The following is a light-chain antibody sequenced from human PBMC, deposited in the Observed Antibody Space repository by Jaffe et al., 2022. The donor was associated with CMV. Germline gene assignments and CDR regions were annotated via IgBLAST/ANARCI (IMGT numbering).Light chain of an antibody. J-gene: IGKJ1*01. CDR1: QSVSSSY. V-gene: IGKV3-20*01. Sequence: EIVLTQSPGTLSLSAGERATLSCRASQSVSSSYLAWYKQKPGQAPRLLIYGASSRATDTPDRFSGSGSGTDFTLTVSRLEPEDFAVYYCQHYGSSSWTFGQGTKVEIK. CDR2: GAS. CDR3: QHYGSSSWT.